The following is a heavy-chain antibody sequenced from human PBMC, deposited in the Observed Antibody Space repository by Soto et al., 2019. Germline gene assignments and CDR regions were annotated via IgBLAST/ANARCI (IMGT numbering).Heavy chain of an antibody. J-gene: IGHJ6*03. CDR1: GFTFSSYA. V-gene: IGHV3-23*01. CDR3: AKDPYYYDFGSGSYYYYYMDV. CDR2: ISGSGGST. D-gene: IGHD3-3*01. Sequence: GGSLRLSCAASGFTFSSYAMSWVRQAPGKGLEWVSAISGSGGSTYYADSVKGRFTISRDNSKNTLHLQMNSLRAEDTAVYYCAKDPYYYDFGSGSYYYYYMDVWGKGTTVTVYS.